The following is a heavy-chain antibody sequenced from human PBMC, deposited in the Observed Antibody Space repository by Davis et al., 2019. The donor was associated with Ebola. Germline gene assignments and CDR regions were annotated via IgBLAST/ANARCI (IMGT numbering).Heavy chain of an antibody. D-gene: IGHD3-10*01. V-gene: IGHV3-21*04. CDR1: GFTFSSYS. CDR2: ISSSSSYI. Sequence: GESLKISCTASGFTFSSYSMNWVRQAPGKGLEWVSSISSSSSYIYYADSVKGRFTISRDNSKNTLYLQMNSLRAEDTAVYYCASYYGSGSYYPPGYYYYYMDVWGKGTTVTVSS. J-gene: IGHJ6*03. CDR3: ASYYGSGSYYPPGYYYYYMDV.